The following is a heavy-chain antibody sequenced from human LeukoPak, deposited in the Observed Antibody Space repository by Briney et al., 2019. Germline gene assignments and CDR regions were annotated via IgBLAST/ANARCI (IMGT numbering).Heavy chain of an antibody. J-gene: IGHJ3*02. V-gene: IGHV1-69*05. CDR2: IIPIFGTA. Sequence: VQVSCQASGGTFSSYAISWVRQAPGQGLEWMGRIIPIFGTANYAQKFQGRVTITTDESTSTAYMELGSLRSEDTAVYYCARDKYAFDIWGQGTMVTVSS. CDR1: GGTFSSYA. CDR3: ARDKYAFDI.